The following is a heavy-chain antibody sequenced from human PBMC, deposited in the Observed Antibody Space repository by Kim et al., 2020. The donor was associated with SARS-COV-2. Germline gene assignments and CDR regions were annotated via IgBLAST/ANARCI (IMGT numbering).Heavy chain of an antibody. V-gene: IGHV3-30*02. D-gene: IGHD3-10*01. Sequence: ADSVQGRFTISRDNSKNTLYVQMNSLRAEDTAVYYCAKDHYGSGSAYFDYWGQGTLVTVSS. CDR3: AKDHYGSGSAYFDY. J-gene: IGHJ4*02.